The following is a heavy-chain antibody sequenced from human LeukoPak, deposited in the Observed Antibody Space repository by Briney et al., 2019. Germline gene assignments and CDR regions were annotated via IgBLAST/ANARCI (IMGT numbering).Heavy chain of an antibody. Sequence: GGSLRLSCAASGLTVSFSSMSWVRQAPGRGLEWISVIYSGGGTYYADSVKGRFTISRDNSNNTVFLQMNNLRAEDTAVYYCARADCSSTSCYTGGVRFDPWGQGTLVIVSS. CDR2: IYSGGGT. CDR1: GLTVSFSS. D-gene: IGHD2-2*02. J-gene: IGHJ5*02. CDR3: ARADCSSTSCYTGGVRFDP. V-gene: IGHV3-53*01.